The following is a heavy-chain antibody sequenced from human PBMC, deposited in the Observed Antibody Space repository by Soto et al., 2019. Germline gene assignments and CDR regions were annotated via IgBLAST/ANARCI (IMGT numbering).Heavy chain of an antibody. J-gene: IGHJ4*02. CDR3: AKDRVDYGDYRGLGY. CDR1: GFTFSSYA. Sequence: EVQLLESGGGLVQPGGSLRLSCAASGFTFSSYAMTWVRQAPGKGLEWVSAISGSGTNRYYADSVKGRFTISRDNSKSTLYLQMNSLRAEDTAVYYCAKDRVDYGDYRGLGYWGQGTLVTVSS. D-gene: IGHD4-17*01. CDR2: ISGSGTNR. V-gene: IGHV3-23*01.